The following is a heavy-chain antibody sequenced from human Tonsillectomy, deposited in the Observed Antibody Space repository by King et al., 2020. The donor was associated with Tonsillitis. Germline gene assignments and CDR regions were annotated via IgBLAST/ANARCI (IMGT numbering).Heavy chain of an antibody. CDR3: VRDNWGMHD. CDR1: GFIFSNYW. D-gene: IGHD7-27*01. Sequence: VQLVESGGGLVQPGGSLTLSCAASGFIFSNYWMHWVRQAPEKGLVWVAHINNDGTGTTYADSVNGRFTISRDNAKSTLHLQMNSLRDEDMGVYYCVRDNWGMHDWGQGTLITVSS. J-gene: IGHJ4*02. CDR2: INNDGTGT. V-gene: IGHV3-74*01.